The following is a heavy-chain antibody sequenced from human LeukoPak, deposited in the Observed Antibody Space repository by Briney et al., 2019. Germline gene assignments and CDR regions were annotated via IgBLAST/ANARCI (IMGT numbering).Heavy chain of an antibody. V-gene: IGHV3-72*01. D-gene: IGHD3-16*01. J-gene: IGHJ4*02. CDR1: GFTFSDHY. Sequence: GGSLRLSCAASGFTFSDHYMDWVRQAPGKGLEWVGRTRNKANTYTTEYAASVKGRFTISRDDSKNSLYLQMNSLRAEDTAVYYCARVDVDGGWGQGTLVTVSS. CDR2: TRNKANTYTT. CDR3: ARVDVDGG.